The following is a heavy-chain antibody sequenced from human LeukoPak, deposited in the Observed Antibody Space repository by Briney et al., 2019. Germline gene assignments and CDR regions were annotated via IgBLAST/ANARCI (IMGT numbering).Heavy chain of an antibody. CDR1: GGSISSSSCY. CDR2: IYYSGST. D-gene: IGHD3-9*01. CDR3: ARQHYDILTGYFNTLYYFDY. V-gene: IGHV4-39*01. J-gene: IGHJ4*02. Sequence: SETLSLTCTVSGGSISSSSCYWGWIRQPPGKGLEWIGSIYYSGSTYYNPSLKSRVTISVDTSKNQFSLKLSSVTAADTAVYYCARQHYDILTGYFNTLYYFDYWSQGTLVTVSS.